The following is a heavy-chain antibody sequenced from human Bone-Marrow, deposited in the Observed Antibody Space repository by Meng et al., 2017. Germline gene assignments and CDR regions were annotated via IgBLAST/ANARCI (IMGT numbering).Heavy chain of an antibody. D-gene: IGHD2-21*01. CDR1: GFTFSDYY. Sequence: GGSLRLSCAASGFTFSDYYMSWTRQAPGKGLEWVSYISSGDYAMYYADSVKGRFTISWDNAKNSLYLQMDSLRAEDTAVYYCARGSELNPGIAAIWGQGTMVTVSS. CDR3: ARGSELNPGIAAI. V-gene: IGHV3-11*04. CDR2: ISSGDYAM. J-gene: IGHJ3*02.